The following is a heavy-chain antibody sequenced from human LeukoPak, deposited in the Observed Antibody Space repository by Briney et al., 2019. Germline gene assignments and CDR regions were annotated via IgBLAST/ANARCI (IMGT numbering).Heavy chain of an antibody. CDR2: IYSSGKT. J-gene: IGHJ3*02. CDR1: GGSINNYH. V-gene: IGHV4-4*07. CDR3: ARHQWVPAFDI. D-gene: IGHD1-26*01. Sequence: SETLSLTCTVSGGSINNYHWTWIRQPAGKGLEWIGRIYSSGKTNYNPSLKSRVTMSVDTSNNQLSLMMTSVTAADTAVYYCARHQWVPAFDIWGQGTMVTVSS.